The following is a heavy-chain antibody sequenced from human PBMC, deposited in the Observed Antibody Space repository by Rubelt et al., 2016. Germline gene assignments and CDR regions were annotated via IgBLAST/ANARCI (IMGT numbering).Heavy chain of an antibody. Sequence: VHLAESGGGLVQPGGSLRLSCAASGFTFSGYGMHWVRQAPGKGLEWVAVIWYDGSNKFYADSVKGRFTISRDNSKNTLYLQMNGLRAEDTAVYYCARDEYCRGGTCYSSFDYWGHGTLVTVSS. CDR3: ARDEYCRGGTCYSSFDY. CDR1: GFTFSGYG. D-gene: IGHD2-15*01. CDR2: IWYDGSNK. V-gene: IGHV3-33*01. J-gene: IGHJ4*01.